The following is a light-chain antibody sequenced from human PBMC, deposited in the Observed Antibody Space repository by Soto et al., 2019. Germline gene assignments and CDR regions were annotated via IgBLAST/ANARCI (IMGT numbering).Light chain of an antibody. J-gene: IGKJ1*01. CDR1: QGIRNS. V-gene: IGKV1-39*01. CDR2: AAS. CDR3: QQSFSTPPT. Sequence: DIQMTQSPRSLSASVGDRVTITCRASQGIRNSLGWYQQKPGKAPKRLIYAASSLQSGVPSRFSGSGSGTEFILTISSLQPEDFATYYCQQSFSTPPTFGQGTKVDIK.